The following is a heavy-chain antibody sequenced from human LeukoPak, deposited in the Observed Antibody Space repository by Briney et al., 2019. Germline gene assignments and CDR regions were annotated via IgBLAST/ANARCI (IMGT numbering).Heavy chain of an antibody. D-gene: IGHD6-13*01. CDR3: ARDGTAAGLYFDL. CDR1: GGSISSYY. V-gene: IGHV4-59*01. Sequence: PSETLSLTCTVSGGSISSYYCSWIRQPPGKGLEWIGYIYYSGSTNYNPSLKSRVTISVDPSKNQFSLKLSSVTAADTAVYYCARDGTAAGLYFDLWGQGTLVTVSS. CDR2: IYYSGST. J-gene: IGHJ4*01.